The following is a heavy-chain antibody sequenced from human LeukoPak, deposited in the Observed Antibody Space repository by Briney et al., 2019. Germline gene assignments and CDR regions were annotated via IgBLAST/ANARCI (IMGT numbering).Heavy chain of an antibody. CDR1: GFTFSSYE. CDR2: ISSSGSTI. CDR3: AKGLERESRLDY. D-gene: IGHD1-1*01. V-gene: IGHV3-48*03. J-gene: IGHJ4*02. Sequence: SGGSLRLSCAASGFTFSSYEMNWVRQAPGKGLEWVSYISSSGSTIYYADSVKGRFTISRDNAKNSLYLQMNSLRADDTAIYYCAKGLERESRLDYWGQGTLVTVSS.